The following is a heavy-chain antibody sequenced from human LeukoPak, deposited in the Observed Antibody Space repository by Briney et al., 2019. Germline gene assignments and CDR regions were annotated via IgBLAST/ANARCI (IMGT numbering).Heavy chain of an antibody. Sequence: SETLSLTCTVSGYSITSGYYWGWIRQPPGKGLEWIGSIYHSGSTFYNPSLKSRVTISVDTSKNQFSLKLSSVTAADTAVYYCARVSLQYIAAIDYWGQGTLVTVSS. J-gene: IGHJ4*02. CDR3: ARVSLQYIAAIDY. CDR2: IYHSGST. CDR1: GYSITSGYY. D-gene: IGHD6-13*01. V-gene: IGHV4-38-2*02.